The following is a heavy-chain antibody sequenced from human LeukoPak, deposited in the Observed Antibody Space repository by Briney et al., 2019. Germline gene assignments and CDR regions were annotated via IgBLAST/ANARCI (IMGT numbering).Heavy chain of an antibody. D-gene: IGHD6-13*01. J-gene: IGHJ4*02. CDR2: IYTSGST. Sequence: SETLSLTCTVSGGSISSYYWSWIRQPAGKGLEWIGRIYTSGSTNYNPSLKSRVTMSVDTSKNQFSLKLSSVTAADTAVYYCARGGSSSCYSGIQYYFDYWGQGTLVTVSS. CDR3: ARGGSSSCYSGIQYYFDY. CDR1: GGSISSYY. V-gene: IGHV4-4*07.